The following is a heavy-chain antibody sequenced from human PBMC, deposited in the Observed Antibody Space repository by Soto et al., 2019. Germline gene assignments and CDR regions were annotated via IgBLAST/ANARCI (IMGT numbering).Heavy chain of an antibody. J-gene: IGHJ4*02. CDR1: GFTFSSYA. CDR3: AKVSSMITFGGVSDY. Sequence: EVQLLESGGGLVQPGGSLRLSCAASGFTFSSYAMSWVRQAPGKGLEWVSAISGSGGSTYYADSVKGRFTISRDNSTNTLYLQMNSLSAEDTAVYDCAKVSSMITFGGVSDYWGQGTLVTVSS. D-gene: IGHD3-16*01. CDR2: ISGSGGST. V-gene: IGHV3-23*01.